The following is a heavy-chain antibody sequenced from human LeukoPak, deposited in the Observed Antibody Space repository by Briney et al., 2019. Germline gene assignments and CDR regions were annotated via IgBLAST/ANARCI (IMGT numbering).Heavy chain of an antibody. CDR1: GFTFSSYG. CDR2: IWYNGSNK. CDR3: AKDTIRDGYNFYY. Sequence: GRSLRLSCAASGFTFSSYGMHWVRQAPGKGLEWVAVIWYNGSNKYYADSVKGRFTISRDNSKNTLYLQMNSLRAEDTAVYYCAKDTIRDGYNFYYWGQGTLVTVSS. D-gene: IGHD5-24*01. V-gene: IGHV3-33*06. J-gene: IGHJ4*02.